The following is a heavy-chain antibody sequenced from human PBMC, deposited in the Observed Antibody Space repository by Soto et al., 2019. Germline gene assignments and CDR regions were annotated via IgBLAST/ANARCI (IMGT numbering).Heavy chain of an antibody. Sequence: GGSLRLSCAASGFTFSSYGMHWVRQAPGKGPEWVAVIWYDGSNKYYADSVKGRFTISRDNSKNTLYLQMNSLRAEDTAVYYCARDSVDTAMVDYFDYWGQGTLVTVSS. CDR2: IWYDGSNK. J-gene: IGHJ4*02. V-gene: IGHV3-33*01. D-gene: IGHD5-18*01. CDR1: GFTFSSYG. CDR3: ARDSVDTAMVDYFDY.